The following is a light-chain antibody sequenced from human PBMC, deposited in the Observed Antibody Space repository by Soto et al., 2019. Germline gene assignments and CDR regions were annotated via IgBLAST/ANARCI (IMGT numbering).Light chain of an antibody. CDR1: QSVSSSY. CDR3: QQYGSSPRA. V-gene: IGKV3-20*01. Sequence: EIVLTQYPATLSLSPGERATLSCRASQSVSSSYLAWYQQKPGQAPRLLIYGASSRATGIPDRFSGSGSGTDFTLTISRLEPEDFAVYYCQQYGSSPRAFGGGTKVDNK. J-gene: IGKJ4*01. CDR2: GAS.